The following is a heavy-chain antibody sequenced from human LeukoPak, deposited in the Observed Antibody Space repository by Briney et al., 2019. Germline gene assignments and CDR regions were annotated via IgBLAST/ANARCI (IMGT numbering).Heavy chain of an antibody. V-gene: IGHV1-2*02. CDR3: AGNVNNDILTGSPYY. CDR2: INPNSGGT. D-gene: IGHD3-9*01. CDR1: GYTFTDNY. Sequence: GASVKVSCKASGYTFTDNYMHWVRQAPGQGLEWMGWINPNSGGTNYAQKFQGRVTMTRDTSISTAYMELSRLRSDDTAVYYCAGNVNNDILTGSPYYWGQGTLVTVSS. J-gene: IGHJ4*02.